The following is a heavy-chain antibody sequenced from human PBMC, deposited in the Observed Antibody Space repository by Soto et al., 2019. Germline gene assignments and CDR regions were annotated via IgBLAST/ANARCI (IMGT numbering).Heavy chain of an antibody. J-gene: IGHJ6*02. V-gene: IGHV3-23*01. CDR3: AKNFAPPPTIFGFVNKEGYYYYGMDV. Sequence: GGSLRLSCAASGFTFSSYAMSWVRQAPGKGLEWVSAISGSGGSTYYADSVKGRFTISRDNSKNTLYLQMNSLRAEDTAVYYCAKNFAPPPTIFGFVNKEGYYYYGMDVWGQGTTVTVSS. CDR1: GFTFSSYA. CDR2: ISGSGGST. D-gene: IGHD3-3*01.